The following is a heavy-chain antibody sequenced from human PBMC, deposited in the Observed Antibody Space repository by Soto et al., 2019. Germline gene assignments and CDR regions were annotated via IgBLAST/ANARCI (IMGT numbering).Heavy chain of an antibody. CDR2: IYYSGST. J-gene: IGHJ3*02. CDR3: ARLCRLRIFGVVSSYAFDI. V-gene: IGHV4-39*01. Sequence: QLQLQESGPGLVKPSETLSLTCTVSGGSISSSSYYWGWIRQPPGKGLEWIGSIYYSGSTYYNPSLKSRVTISVDTSKNQFSLKLSSVTAADTAVYYCARLCRLRIFGVVSSYAFDIWGQGTMVTVSS. CDR1: GGSISSSSYY. D-gene: IGHD3-3*01.